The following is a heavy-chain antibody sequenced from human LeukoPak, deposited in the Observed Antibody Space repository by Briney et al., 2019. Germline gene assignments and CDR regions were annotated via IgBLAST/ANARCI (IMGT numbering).Heavy chain of an antibody. CDR1: GFTFRSYW. Sequence: GGSLRLSCTASGFTFRSYWMSWVRQAPGKGLEWVANIKQDGSEKYYVDSVKGRFTISRDNAKNSLYLQMNSLRAEDTAVYYCTRVLYSSGWYGDHYWGQGTLVTVSS. CDR3: TRVLYSSGWYGDHY. V-gene: IGHV3-7*01. CDR2: IKQDGSEK. D-gene: IGHD6-19*01. J-gene: IGHJ4*02.